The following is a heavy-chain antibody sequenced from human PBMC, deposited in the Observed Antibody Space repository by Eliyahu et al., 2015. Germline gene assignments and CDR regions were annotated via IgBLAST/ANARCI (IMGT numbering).Heavy chain of an antibody. Sequence: EVHLLESGGGLVQPGGSLRLSCAASGFTFTNYAMSWVRQAPGKGLEWVSGISDSGSDTYYADSVKGRFTISRDNSKNTLSLQMNSLRAEDTAVYYCAKSPFQCSRTSCQVFFDYWGQGTLVTVSS. CDR2: ISDSGSDT. CDR1: GFTFTNYA. D-gene: IGHD2-2*01. J-gene: IGHJ4*02. CDR3: AKSPFQCSRTSCQVFFDY. V-gene: IGHV3-23*01.